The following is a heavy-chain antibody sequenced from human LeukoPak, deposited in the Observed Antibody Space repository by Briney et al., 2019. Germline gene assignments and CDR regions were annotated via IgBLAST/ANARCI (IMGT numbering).Heavy chain of an antibody. CDR3: ARPYSSGWNDAFDI. Sequence: ASVKVSCKASGYTFTGYYMHWVRQAPGQGLEWMGWINPNSGGTNYAQKFQGRVTMTRDTSISTAYMELSRLRSGDTAVYYCARPYSSGWNDAFDIWGQGTMVPVSS. V-gene: IGHV1-2*02. D-gene: IGHD6-19*01. J-gene: IGHJ3*02. CDR2: INPNSGGT. CDR1: GYTFTGYY.